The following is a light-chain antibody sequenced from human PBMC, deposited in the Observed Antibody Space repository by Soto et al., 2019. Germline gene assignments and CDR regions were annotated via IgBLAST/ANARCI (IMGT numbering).Light chain of an antibody. CDR1: QGISSA. Sequence: AIQLTQSPSSLSASVGDRVTITCRASQGISSALAWYQQKPGKAPKLLIYDASSLESGVPSRFSGSGSGTDFTLTISSLQPEDFATYYCQQFNSHPHFGPGTKVDIK. V-gene: IGKV1-13*02. CDR2: DAS. CDR3: QQFNSHPH. J-gene: IGKJ3*01.